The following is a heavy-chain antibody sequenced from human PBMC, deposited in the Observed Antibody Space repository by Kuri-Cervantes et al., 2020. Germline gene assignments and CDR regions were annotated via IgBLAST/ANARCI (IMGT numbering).Heavy chain of an antibody. J-gene: IGHJ2*01. CDR1: GYTFTGYY. CDR2: INPNSGGT. V-gene: IGHV1-2*02. Sequence: ASVKVSCKASGYTFTGYYMIWVRQAPGQGLEWMGWINPNSGGTKFAQKFQGRVTMTRDTSISTAYMELSRLRSDDTAVYYCARDHIVLGVDLWGRGTLVTVSS. D-gene: IGHD2-8*01. CDR3: ARDHIVLGVDL.